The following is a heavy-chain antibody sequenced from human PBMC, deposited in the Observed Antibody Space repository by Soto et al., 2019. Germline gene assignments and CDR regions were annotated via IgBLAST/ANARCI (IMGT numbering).Heavy chain of an antibody. D-gene: IGHD6-13*01. CDR3: ARDRFTHLHSSSWYYYYMDV. V-gene: IGHV1-18*01. CDR2: ISAYNGNT. J-gene: IGHJ6*03. CDR1: GYTFTSYG. Sequence: ASVKVSCKASGYTFTSYGISWVRQAPGQGLEWMGWISAYNGNTIYAQKLQGRVTMTTDTSTSTAYMELRSLRSDDTAVYYCARDRFTHLHSSSWYYYYMDVWGKGTTVTVSS.